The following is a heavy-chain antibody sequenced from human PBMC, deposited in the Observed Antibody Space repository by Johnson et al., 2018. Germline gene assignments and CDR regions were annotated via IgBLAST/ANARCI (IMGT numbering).Heavy chain of an antibody. D-gene: IGHD2-2*01. CDR1: GFTFSSYA. V-gene: IGHV3-7*04. J-gene: IGHJ6*02. Sequence: VQLVESGGGLVQPGGSXRLSCAASGFTFSSYAMSWVRQAPGKGLEWVANIKQDGSEKYYVDSVKGRFTIPRDNAKNSLYLQMNSLRAEDTAVYYCARAGYCSSTSCYILPIYYYYYGMDVWGQGTTVTVSS. CDR2: IKQDGSEK. CDR3: ARAGYCSSTSCYILPIYYYYYGMDV.